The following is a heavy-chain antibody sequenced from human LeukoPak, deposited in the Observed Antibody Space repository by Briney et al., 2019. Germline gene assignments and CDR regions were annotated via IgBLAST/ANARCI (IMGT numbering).Heavy chain of an antibody. CDR1: GFTFSSYS. J-gene: IGHJ3*02. D-gene: IGHD3-10*01. Sequence: GGSLRLSCAASGFTFSSYSMNWVRQAPGKGLEWVSSTSSSSSYIYYADSVKGRFTISRDNAKNSLYLQMNSLRAEDTAVYYCARARSPVRFGEYHDASDIWGQGTMVTVSS. CDR2: TSSSSSYI. CDR3: ARARSPVRFGEYHDASDI. V-gene: IGHV3-21*01.